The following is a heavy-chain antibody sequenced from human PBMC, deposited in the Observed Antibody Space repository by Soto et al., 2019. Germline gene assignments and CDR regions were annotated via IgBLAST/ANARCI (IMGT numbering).Heavy chain of an antibody. CDR2: INPNSGGT. CDR1: GYTFTGYY. V-gene: IGHV1-2*02. J-gene: IGHJ5*02. Sequence: ASVEVSCEASGYTFTGYYMHWVRQAPGQGLEWMGWINPNSGGTNYAQKFQGRVTMTRDTSISTAYMELSRLRSDDTAVYYCARDPYYYDSSGSWGQGTLVTVSS. CDR3: ARDPYYYDSSGS. D-gene: IGHD3-22*01.